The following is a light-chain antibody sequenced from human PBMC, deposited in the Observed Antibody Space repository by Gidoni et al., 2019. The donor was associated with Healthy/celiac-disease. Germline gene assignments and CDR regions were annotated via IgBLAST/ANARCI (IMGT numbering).Light chain of an antibody. CDR2: QDS. CDR1: KLGDKY. Sequence: SYELTQPPSVSVSPGQTASITCSGDKLGDKYACWYQQKPGQSPVLVIYQDSKRPSGIPERFSGSNSGNTATLTISGTQAMDEADHYCQAWDSSVVFGGGTKLTVL. J-gene: IGLJ2*01. CDR3: QAWDSSVV. V-gene: IGLV3-1*01.